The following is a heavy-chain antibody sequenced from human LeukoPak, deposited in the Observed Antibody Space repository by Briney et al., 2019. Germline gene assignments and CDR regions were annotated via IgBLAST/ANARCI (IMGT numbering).Heavy chain of an antibody. D-gene: IGHD5-12*01. CDR1: GFTFSSYW. CDR2: ISSSSSYT. Sequence: GGSLRLSCAASGFTFSSYWMNWVRQAPGKGLEWVSYISSSSSYTNYADSVKGRFTISRDNAKNSLYLQMNSLRAEDTAVYYCARLGWATAPLDYWGQGTLVTVSS. J-gene: IGHJ4*02. V-gene: IGHV3-21*05. CDR3: ARLGWATAPLDY.